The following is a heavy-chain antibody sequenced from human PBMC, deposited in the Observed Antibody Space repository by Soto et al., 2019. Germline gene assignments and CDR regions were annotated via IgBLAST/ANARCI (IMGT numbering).Heavy chain of an antibody. J-gene: IGHJ4*02. CDR3: ARVRGEWELFYFDY. Sequence: QVPLVQSGAEVKKPGASVKVSCKTSGYTFTGYYMHWVRQAPGQGFEWMGWINPNSGGTNYAQKFQGRVTMTRDASISTAYMELSRLRSDDTAVYYCARVRGEWELFYFDYWGQGTLVTVSS. D-gene: IGHD3-10*01. CDR2: INPNSGGT. CDR1: GYTFTGYY. V-gene: IGHV1-2*02.